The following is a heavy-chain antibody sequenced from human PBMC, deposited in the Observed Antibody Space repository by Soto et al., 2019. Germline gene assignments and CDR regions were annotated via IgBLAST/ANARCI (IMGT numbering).Heavy chain of an antibody. Sequence: EVHLVESGGGLVQPGGSLRLSCTASGFTLRTYWMNWVRQTPGQGLEWVANINQDGTVKHYVDSVKDRFTISRDKAKNSLYLQMNSLSPDDTAVYYCAGGTGWFIVDWGQGTLVTVSS. D-gene: IGHD6-19*01. CDR3: AGGTGWFIVD. J-gene: IGHJ4*02. CDR1: GFTLRTYW. V-gene: IGHV3-7*02. CDR2: INQDGTVK.